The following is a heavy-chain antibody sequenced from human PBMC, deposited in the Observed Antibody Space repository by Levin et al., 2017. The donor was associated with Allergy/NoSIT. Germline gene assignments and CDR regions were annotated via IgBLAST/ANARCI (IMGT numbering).Heavy chain of an antibody. CDR1: GGSISSYY. D-gene: IGHD3-16*01. Sequence: SETLSLTCTVSGGSISSYYWSWIRQPPGKGLEWIGYIYYSGSTNYNPSLKSRVTISVDTSKNQFSLKLSSVTAADTAVYYCARFGAWPWGVWTFDIWGQGTMVTVSS. V-gene: IGHV4-59*01. J-gene: IGHJ3*02. CDR3: ARFGAWPWGVWTFDI. CDR2: IYYSGST.